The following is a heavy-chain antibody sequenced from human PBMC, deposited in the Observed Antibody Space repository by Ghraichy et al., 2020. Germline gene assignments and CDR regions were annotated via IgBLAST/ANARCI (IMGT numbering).Heavy chain of an antibody. J-gene: IGHJ4*02. D-gene: IGHD4-17*01. V-gene: IGHV3-33*01. Sequence: GGSLRLSCAASGFSFRSYGFHWVRQAPGKGLEWVAVIWYDASNKYYADSVKGRFTISKDNSKNTLFLQMNSLRVEDTAVYHCARDLNSVYGKGYFDYWGPGVLVTVSS. CDR2: IWYDASNK. CDR1: GFSFRSYG. CDR3: ARDLNSVYGKGYFDY.